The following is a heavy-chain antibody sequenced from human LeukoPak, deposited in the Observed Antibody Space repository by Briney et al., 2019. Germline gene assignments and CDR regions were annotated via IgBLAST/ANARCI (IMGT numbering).Heavy chain of an antibody. Sequence: GGSLRLSCAASGFTFSSYWMGWVRQAPGKGLEWVANIKQDGSEKYYVDSVKGRFTISRDNAKNSLYLQMNSLRAEDTAVYYCARDAHYAFFDYWGQGTLVTVSS. D-gene: IGHD4-17*01. CDR3: ARDAHYAFFDY. CDR1: GFTFSSYW. CDR2: IKQDGSEK. J-gene: IGHJ4*02. V-gene: IGHV3-7*01.